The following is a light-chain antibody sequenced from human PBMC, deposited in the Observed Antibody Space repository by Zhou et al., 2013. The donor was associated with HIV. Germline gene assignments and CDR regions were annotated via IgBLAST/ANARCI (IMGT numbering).Light chain of an antibody. J-gene: IGKJ1*01. CDR2: TAS. CDR1: QNINTW. CDR3: QQYKTEPWT. Sequence: DIQMTQSPSTLSASVGDRVTITCRASQNINTWLAWYQQKPGKVPKLLIYTASTLQNGVPSRFSGSGYGTEFYLTINSLQPDDFATYYCQQYKTEPWTYGLGT. V-gene: IGKV1-5*03.